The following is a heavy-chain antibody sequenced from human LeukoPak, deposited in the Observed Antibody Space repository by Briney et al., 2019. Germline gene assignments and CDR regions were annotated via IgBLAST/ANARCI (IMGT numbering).Heavy chain of an antibody. V-gene: IGHV4-59*01. J-gene: IGHJ4*02. D-gene: IGHD3-3*01. Sequence: GTTDYNPSLKSRVTISVDTSKNQFSLKLTSVTAADTGVYYCARAGDYDFWSGQYYFDFWGRGILVTVSS. CDR2: GTT. CDR3: ARAGDYDFWSGQYYFDF.